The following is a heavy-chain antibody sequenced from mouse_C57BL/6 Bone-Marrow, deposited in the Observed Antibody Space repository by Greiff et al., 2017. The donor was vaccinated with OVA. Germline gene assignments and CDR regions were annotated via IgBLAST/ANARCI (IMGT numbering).Heavy chain of an antibody. CDR1: GYTFTDYN. CDR3: ARSLRGYMRGNYAMDY. J-gene: IGHJ4*01. V-gene: IGHV1-18*01. CDR2: INPNNGGT. Sequence: EVQLQQSGPELVKPGASVKIPCKASGYTFTDYNMDWVKQSHGKSLEWIGDINPNNGGTIYNQKFKGKATLTVDKSSSTAYMELRSLTSEDTAVYYCARSLRGYMRGNYAMDYWGQGTSVTVSS. D-gene: IGHD2-2*01.